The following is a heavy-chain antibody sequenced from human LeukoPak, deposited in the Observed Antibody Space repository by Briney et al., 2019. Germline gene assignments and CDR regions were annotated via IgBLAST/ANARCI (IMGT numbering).Heavy chain of an antibody. D-gene: IGHD1-26*01. CDR3: ASLTVGATLFDY. CDR1: GYTFTSYG. J-gene: IGHJ4*02. V-gene: IGHV1-18*01. CDR2: ISAYNGNT. Sequence: ASVKVSCKASGYTFTSYGISWVRQAPGQGLEWMGWISAYNGNTNYAQKFQGRVTMTRDTSTSTVYMELSSLRSEDTAVYYCASLTVGATLFDYWGQGTLVTVSS.